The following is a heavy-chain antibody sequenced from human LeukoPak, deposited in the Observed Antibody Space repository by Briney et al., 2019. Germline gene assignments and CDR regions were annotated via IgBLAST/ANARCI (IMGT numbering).Heavy chain of an antibody. D-gene: IGHD3-22*01. CDR3: AREDYYDSSGYYGRFDP. J-gene: IGHJ5*02. CDR2: INPNSGGT. Sequence: GASVKVSCKASGYTFTGYYMHWVRQAPGQGLEWMGWINPNSGGTNYAQKFQGRVTMTRDTSISTAYMELSRLRSDDTAVYYCAREDYYDSSGYYGRFDPWGQGTLVTVSS. V-gene: IGHV1-2*02. CDR1: GYTFTGYY.